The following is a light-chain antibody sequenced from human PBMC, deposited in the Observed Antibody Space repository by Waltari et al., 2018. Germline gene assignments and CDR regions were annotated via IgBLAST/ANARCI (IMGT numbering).Light chain of an antibody. CDR2: RAS. V-gene: IGKV1-5*03. CDR1: QSISRW. J-gene: IGKJ4*01. CDR3: LQYNSYPDLT. Sequence: DIQMTQSPSTLSASVGDRVTITFRASQSISRWLAWYQQKPGKAHKLLIYRASNLESGVPSRFSGSGSWTEFTLTINNLQPDDFASYYCLQYNSYPDLTYGGGTKVDIK.